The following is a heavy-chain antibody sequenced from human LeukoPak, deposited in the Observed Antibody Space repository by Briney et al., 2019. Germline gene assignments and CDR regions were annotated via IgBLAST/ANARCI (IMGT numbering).Heavy chain of an antibody. CDR1: GLTVRSNY. V-gene: IGHV3-53*01. D-gene: IGHD6-13*01. J-gene: IGHJ4*02. CDR2: IYSGGST. Sequence: PGGSLRLSCAASGLTVRSNYMSWVRQAPGKGLEWVSVIYSGGSTYYADSVKGRFTISRDNSKNTLYLQMNSLRAEDTAVYYCASDSGIAAEGDDYWGQGTLVTVSS. CDR3: ASDSGIAAEGDDY.